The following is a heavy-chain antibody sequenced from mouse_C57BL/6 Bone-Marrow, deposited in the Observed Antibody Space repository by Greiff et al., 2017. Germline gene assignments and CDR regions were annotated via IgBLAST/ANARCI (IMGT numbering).Heavy chain of an antibody. J-gene: IGHJ3*01. CDR1: GYTFTSYW. D-gene: IGHD4-1*02. CDR3: ARSPTDPWFAY. V-gene: IGHV1-64*01. CDR2: IHPNSGST. Sequence: QVQLQQPGAELVKPGASVKLSCKASGYTFTSYWMHWVKQRPGQGLEWIGMIHPNSGSTNYNEKFKSKATLTVDKSSSTAYMQLSSLTSEDSAVYDCARSPTDPWFAYWGQGTLVTVSA.